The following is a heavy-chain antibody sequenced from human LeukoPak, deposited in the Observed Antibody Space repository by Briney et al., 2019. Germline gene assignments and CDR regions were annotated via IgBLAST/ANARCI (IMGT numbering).Heavy chain of an antibody. J-gene: IGHJ6*02. CDR3: AREASQIKDMDL. V-gene: IGHV3-74*03. CDR2: IKSDGRSI. CDR1: GFTFSTYW. Sequence: GGSLRLSCAASGFTFSTYWMHWVRQAPGKGLVWVSRIKSDGRSIMYADSVRGRFTISRDNAKNTLYLQMNSLRAEDTAVYYCAREASQIKDMDLWGQGTTVTVSS.